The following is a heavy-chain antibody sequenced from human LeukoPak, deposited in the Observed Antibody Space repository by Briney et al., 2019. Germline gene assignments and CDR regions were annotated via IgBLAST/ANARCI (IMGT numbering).Heavy chain of an antibody. CDR3: AKGDDILTGYLSYFDY. CDR2: ISGSGDNT. J-gene: IGHJ4*02. Sequence: GGSLRLSCAASGFTFGSYALSWVRQAPGKGLEWVSGISGSGDNTYYADSVKGRFTISSDNSKNTLYLQMNSLRAEDTAVYYCAKGDDILTGYLSYFDYWGQGTLVTVSS. CDR1: GFTFGSYA. D-gene: IGHD3-9*01. V-gene: IGHV3-23*01.